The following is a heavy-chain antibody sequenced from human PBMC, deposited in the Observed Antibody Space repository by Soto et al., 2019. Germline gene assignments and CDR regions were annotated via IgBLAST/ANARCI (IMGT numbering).Heavy chain of an antibody. Sequence: SETLSLTCTVSGGSISSSSYYWGWIRQPPGKGLEWIGSIYYSGSTYYNPSLKSRVTISVDTSKNQFSLKLSSVTAADTAVYYCARLRVDYGDYPPSYFDYWGQGTLVTVSS. CDR2: IYYSGST. J-gene: IGHJ4*02. CDR1: GGSISSSSYY. V-gene: IGHV4-39*01. D-gene: IGHD4-17*01. CDR3: ARLRVDYGDYPPSYFDY.